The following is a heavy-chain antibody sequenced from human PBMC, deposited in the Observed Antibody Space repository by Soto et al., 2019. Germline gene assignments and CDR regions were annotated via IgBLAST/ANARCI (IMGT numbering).Heavy chain of an antibody. CDR3: ARHYDSSGYYPTLYYYYGMDV. V-gene: IGHV4-39*01. Sequence: QLQLQESGPGLVKPSETLSLTCTVSGGSISSSSYYWGWIRQPPGKGLEWIGSIYYSGSTYYNPSLKSRVTISVDTSKNQFSLKLSSVTAADTAVYYCARHYDSSGYYPTLYYYYGMDVWGQGTTVTVSS. CDR1: GGSISSSSYY. J-gene: IGHJ6*02. CDR2: IYYSGST. D-gene: IGHD3-22*01.